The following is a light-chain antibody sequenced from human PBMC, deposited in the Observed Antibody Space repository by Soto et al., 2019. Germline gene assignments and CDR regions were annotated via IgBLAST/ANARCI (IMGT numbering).Light chain of an antibody. CDR2: KAS. J-gene: IGKJ1*01. Sequence: DVVMTQSPLSLPVTLGQPASISCRSSQSLVYSDGYAYLNWFQQRPGQSPRRLIYKASNRDSGVIAXXSGSGSGSDFTLQIDRVEAEDVGIYYCMQATHWPPTFGRGTRVEIK. CDR1: QSLVYSDGYAY. V-gene: IGKV2-30*01. CDR3: MQATHWPPT.